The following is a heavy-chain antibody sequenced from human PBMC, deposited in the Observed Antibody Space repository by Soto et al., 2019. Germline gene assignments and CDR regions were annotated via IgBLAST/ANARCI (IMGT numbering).Heavy chain of an antibody. V-gene: IGHV4-39*01. J-gene: IGHJ6*03. Sequence: SETLSLTCTVSNGSISSRSSYWGWIRQTPGKGLEWIGSIYYIGNTYYNPSLKSRVTISIDTSKTQFSLKLNSVTAADTAVYYCARGEIVVVPAARYYYYIDVWGKGPTVTVS. CDR1: NGSISSRSSY. CDR2: IYYIGNT. D-gene: IGHD2-2*01. CDR3: ARGEIVVVPAARYYYYIDV.